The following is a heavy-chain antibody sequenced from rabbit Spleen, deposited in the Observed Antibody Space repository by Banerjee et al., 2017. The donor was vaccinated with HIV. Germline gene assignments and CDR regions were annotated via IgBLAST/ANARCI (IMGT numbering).Heavy chain of an antibody. CDR3: ARNYVNAFDP. CDR2: IDTGSSGFT. Sequence: QSLEESGGDLVKPEGSPTLTCTASGFSFSSSYYMCWVRQAPGKGLEWIACIDTGSSGFTYFASWAKGRFTISKTSSTTVTLQMTSLTAADTATYFCARNYVNAFDPWGQGTLVTVS. CDR1: GFSFSSSYY. D-gene: IGHD1-1*01. V-gene: IGHV1S40*01. J-gene: IGHJ2*01.